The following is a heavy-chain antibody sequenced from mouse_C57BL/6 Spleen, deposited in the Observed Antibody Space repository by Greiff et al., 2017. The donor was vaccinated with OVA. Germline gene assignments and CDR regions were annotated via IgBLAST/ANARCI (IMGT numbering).Heavy chain of an antibody. V-gene: IGHV1-64*01. CDR1: GYTFSSYW. J-gene: IGHJ1*03. Sequence: QVQLQQPGAELVKPGASVKLSCKASGYTFSSYWMHWVKQRPGQGLEWIGMIHPSSGSTNYNEKFKSKATLTVDTSSSTAYMQLSSLTSEDSAVYYCARSSNWYFDVWGTGTTVTVSS. CDR3: ARSSNWYFDV. CDR2: IHPSSGST.